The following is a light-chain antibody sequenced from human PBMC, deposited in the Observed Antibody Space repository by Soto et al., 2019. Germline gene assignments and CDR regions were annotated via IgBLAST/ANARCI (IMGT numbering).Light chain of an antibody. V-gene: IGKV3-20*01. CDR1: QSVNTKY. Sequence: EIVLTQSPGTLSLSPGERATLSCRASQSVNTKYLAWYQQKPGQAPRLLIYGASSRATGIPDRFSGSGSGTGFTLTISRLEPEDFAVYYCQQYGGSITFGQGTRLEIK. CDR3: QQYGGSIT. J-gene: IGKJ5*01. CDR2: GAS.